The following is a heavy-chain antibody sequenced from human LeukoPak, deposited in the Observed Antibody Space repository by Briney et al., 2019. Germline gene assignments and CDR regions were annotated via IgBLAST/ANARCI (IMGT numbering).Heavy chain of an antibody. Sequence: SVKVSCKASGGTFSSYAISWVRQAPGQGLEWMGGIIPIFGTANYAQKFQGRVTITTDESTSTAYMELSSLRSEDTAVYYCARDRCSSTSCYKPPWFDPWVQGTLVTVSS. CDR2: IIPIFGTA. J-gene: IGHJ5*02. D-gene: IGHD2-2*02. CDR3: ARDRCSSTSCYKPPWFDP. V-gene: IGHV1-69*05. CDR1: GGTFSSYA.